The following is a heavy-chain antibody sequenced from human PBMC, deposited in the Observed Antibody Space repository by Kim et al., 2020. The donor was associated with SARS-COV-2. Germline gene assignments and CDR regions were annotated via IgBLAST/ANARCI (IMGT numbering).Heavy chain of an antibody. CDR1: GFTFSSYA. V-gene: IGHV3-23*01. CDR3: AKDPVPAARRYYGMDV. Sequence: GGSLRLSCAASGFTFSSYAMSWVRQAPGKGLEWVSAISGSGGSTYYADSVKGRFTISRDNSKNTLYLQMNSLRAEDTAVYYCAKDPVPAARRYYGMDVWGQGPTVPVPS. CDR2: ISGSGGST. D-gene: IGHD2-2*01. J-gene: IGHJ6*02.